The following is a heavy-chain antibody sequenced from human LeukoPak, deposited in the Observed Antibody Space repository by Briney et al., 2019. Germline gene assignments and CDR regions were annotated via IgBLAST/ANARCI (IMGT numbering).Heavy chain of an antibody. CDR2: IYYSGST. D-gene: IGHD3-10*01. CDR3: ARHSRSVDYGSGSYTWDY. V-gene: IGHV4-39*01. Sequence: SETLSLTCTVSGGSISSIIYYWGWIRQPPGKGLEWIGTIYYSGSTYYNLSLKSRVTISVDTSRNQLSLKLSSVTAADTAVYYCARHSRSVDYGSGSYTWDYWGQGTLVTVSS. J-gene: IGHJ4*02. CDR1: GGSISSIIYY.